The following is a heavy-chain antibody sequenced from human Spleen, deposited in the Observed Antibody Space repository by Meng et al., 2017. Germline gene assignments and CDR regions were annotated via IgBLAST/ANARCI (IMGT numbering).Heavy chain of an antibody. D-gene: IGHD1-20*01. CDR1: GGSISSTNW. Sequence: VQLKASGQGLVKPSGTRSLTCAVPGGSISSTNWWSWVRQPAGKGLEWIGEIYHSGNTTYNPSLKSRVTISVDKSKNQFSLKLSSVTAADTAVYYCASGDITNFDYWGQGSLVTVSS. V-gene: IGHV4-4*02. J-gene: IGHJ4*02. CDR3: ASGDITNFDY. CDR2: IYHSGNT.